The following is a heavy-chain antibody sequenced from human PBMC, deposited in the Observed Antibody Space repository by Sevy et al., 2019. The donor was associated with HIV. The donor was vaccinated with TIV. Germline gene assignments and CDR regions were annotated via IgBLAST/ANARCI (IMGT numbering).Heavy chain of an antibody. CDR3: AKDRKVLLVVYAIPFDALDI. D-gene: IGHD2-8*02. CDR1: GFTFSNYG. CDR2: IRYDGSNE. Sequence: RGSLRLSCAASGFTFSNYGIHWVRQAPGKGLEWVAFIRYDGSNEYYVDSVKGRFTISRDNSKSTLYLQMNSLSAEDTAVYYCAKDRKVLLVVYAIPFDALDIWGQGTMVTVSS. J-gene: IGHJ3*02. V-gene: IGHV3-30*02.